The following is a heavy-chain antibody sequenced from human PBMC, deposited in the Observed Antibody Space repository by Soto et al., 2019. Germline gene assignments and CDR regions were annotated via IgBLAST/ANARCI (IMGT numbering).Heavy chain of an antibody. J-gene: IGHJ4*02. CDR3: AKDLVLRIFSD. CDR1: GFTFSSYS. Sequence: GGSLRLSCAASGFTFSSYSMNWVRQAPGKGLEWVSTISGSGVSTYYADSVKGRFTITSDISKNTVYLELNSLRAEDTAVYYCAKDLVLRIFSDWGRGTLVTVSS. CDR2: ISGSGVST. V-gene: IGHV3-23*01. D-gene: IGHD3-3*01.